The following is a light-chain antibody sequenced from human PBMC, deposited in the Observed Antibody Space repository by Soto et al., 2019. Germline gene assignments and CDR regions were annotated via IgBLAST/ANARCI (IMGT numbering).Light chain of an antibody. CDR2: QDN. V-gene: IGLV3-1*01. CDR3: QAWDSSTEVDV. Sequence: SYELTQPPSVSVSPGQTASITCSGDTLGDKYVSWYQLRPGQSPVLVIYQDNKRPSRIPERFSGSNSGNTATLTISGTQAMDEADYYCQAWDSSTEVDVFGAGTKLTVL. J-gene: IGLJ1*01. CDR1: TLGDKY.